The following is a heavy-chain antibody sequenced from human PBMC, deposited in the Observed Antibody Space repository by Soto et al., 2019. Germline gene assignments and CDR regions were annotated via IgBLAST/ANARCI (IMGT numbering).Heavy chain of an antibody. CDR1: GGSISSSSYY. J-gene: IGHJ4*02. V-gene: IGHV4-39*01. Sequence: PSETLSLTCTVSGGSISSSSYYWGWIRQPPGKGLEWIGSIYYSGSTYYNPSLKSRVTISVDTSKNQFSLKLSSVTAADTAVYYCARYELGETGTNFDYWGQGTLVTVSS. D-gene: IGHD3-16*01. CDR3: ARYELGETGTNFDY. CDR2: IYYSGST.